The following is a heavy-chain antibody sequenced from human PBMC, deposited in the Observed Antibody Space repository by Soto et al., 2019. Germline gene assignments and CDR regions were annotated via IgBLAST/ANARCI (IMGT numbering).Heavy chain of an antibody. J-gene: IGHJ5*02. CDR1: GGTFSSYA. V-gene: IGHV1-69*01. CDR3: ARAAYSSGWYNWFDP. Sequence: QVQLVQSGAEVKKPGSSVKVSCKASGGTFSSYAISWVRQAPGQGLEWMGGIIPICGTANYAQKFQGRVTITADESTSTAYMELSSLRSEDTAVYYCARAAYSSGWYNWFDPWGQGTLVTVSS. D-gene: IGHD6-19*01. CDR2: IIPICGTA.